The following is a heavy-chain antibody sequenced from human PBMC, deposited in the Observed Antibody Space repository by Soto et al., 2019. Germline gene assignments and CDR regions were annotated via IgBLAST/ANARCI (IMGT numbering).Heavy chain of an antibody. CDR1: GFIFSNFG. V-gene: IGHV3-33*01. CDR2: IWYDGSNE. D-gene: IGHD6-19*01. Sequence: QVQLVESGGGVVQPGRSLRLSCAASGFIFSNFGMHWVRQAPGKGLEWVAVIWYDGSNEYYADSVKGRFTISKDNSKNMLYLQMNSLRSEDTAVYYCARDEIPGIAVATYGLDVWGQGTTVTVSS. CDR3: ARDEIPGIAVATYGLDV. J-gene: IGHJ6*02.